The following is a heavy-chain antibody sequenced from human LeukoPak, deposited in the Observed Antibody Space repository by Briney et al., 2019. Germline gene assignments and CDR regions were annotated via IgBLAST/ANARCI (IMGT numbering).Heavy chain of an antibody. J-gene: IGHJ4*02. V-gene: IGHV3-21*01. CDR2: ISSSSSYI. CDR3: ARDLMTTVTKGDIDY. D-gene: IGHD4-17*01. Sequence: GGSLRLSCAASGFTFSSYSMNWVRQAPGKGLEWVSSISSSSSYIYYADSVKGRFTISRDNAKNSLYLQMNSLRAEDTAVYYCARDLMTTVTKGDIDYWGQGTLVTVSP. CDR1: GFTFSSYS.